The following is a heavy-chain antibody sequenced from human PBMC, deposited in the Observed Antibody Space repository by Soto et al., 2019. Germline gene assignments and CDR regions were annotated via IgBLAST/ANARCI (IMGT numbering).Heavy chain of an antibody. CDR2: ISLSGST. Sequence: EPLSLTGAVSGGSISGSHWSCWVRQPPGEGLEWIGEISLSGSTNYNPSLKSRVSISVDRSKDQLSMNLYSVTAADTAVYYCARGLAGAWYGRDCWGQGNMVTVSS. CDR3: ARGLAGAWYGRDC. CDR1: GGSISGSHW. J-gene: IGHJ4*02. V-gene: IGHV4-4*02. D-gene: IGHD6-19*01.